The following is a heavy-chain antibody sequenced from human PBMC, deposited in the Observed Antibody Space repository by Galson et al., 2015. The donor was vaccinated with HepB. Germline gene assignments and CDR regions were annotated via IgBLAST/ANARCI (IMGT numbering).Heavy chain of an antibody. CDR1: SGSISSNDYY. V-gene: IGHV4-39*01. J-gene: IGHJ4*02. CDR3: ARRGGMGRSFDY. D-gene: IGHD3-10*01. CDR2: FFNRGST. Sequence: LSLTCNVSSGSISSNDYYWGWVRQPPGKGLEWIGSFFNRGSTYYNPSLKSRVTISVDTSKNQFSLKLSSVTATDTAEYYCARRGGMGRSFDYWGQGILVTVSS.